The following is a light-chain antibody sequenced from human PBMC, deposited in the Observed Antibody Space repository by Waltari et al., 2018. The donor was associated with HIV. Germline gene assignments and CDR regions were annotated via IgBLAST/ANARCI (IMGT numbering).Light chain of an antibody. CDR1: HSLLNSNGYNY. V-gene: IGKV2-28*01. CDR2: LGS. CDR3: MQALQSPRT. J-gene: IGKJ1*01. Sequence: DIVMTQSPLSLPVTPGEPASISCRSSHSLLNSNGYNYLDWYLQKPGQSPQLLIYLGSNRASGAPDRFSGSGSGTDFTLKISRVEAEDVGVYYCMQALQSPRTFGQGTTVEIK.